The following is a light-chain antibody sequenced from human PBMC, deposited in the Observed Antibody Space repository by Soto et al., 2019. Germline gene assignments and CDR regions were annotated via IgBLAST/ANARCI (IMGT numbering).Light chain of an antibody. CDR3: QQYGTSPQT. J-gene: IGKJ2*01. Sequence: EIVLTQSPGTLSLSPGEGATLSCRASQSVRSSYLAWYRQNPGQAPRLLIYGASSRATGIPDRFSGSGSGTDFTLTISRLEPEDFAVYYCQQYGTSPQTFGQGTKLEMK. CDR1: QSVRSSY. CDR2: GAS. V-gene: IGKV3-20*01.